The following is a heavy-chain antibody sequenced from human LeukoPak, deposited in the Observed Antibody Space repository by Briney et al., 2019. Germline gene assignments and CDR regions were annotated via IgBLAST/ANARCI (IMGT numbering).Heavy chain of an antibody. J-gene: IGHJ4*02. Sequence: SETLSLTCTVSGGSISSYYWSWIRQPPGKGLEWIGSIYHSGSTYYNPSLKSRVTISVDTSKNQFSLKLSSVTAADTAVYYCARGEQWLVDYWGQGTLVTVSS. CDR2: IYHSGST. CDR1: GGSISSYY. D-gene: IGHD6-19*01. V-gene: IGHV4-38-2*02. CDR3: ARGEQWLVDY.